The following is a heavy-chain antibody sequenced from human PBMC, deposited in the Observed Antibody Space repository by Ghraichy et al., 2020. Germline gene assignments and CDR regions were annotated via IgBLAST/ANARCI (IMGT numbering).Heavy chain of an antibody. D-gene: IGHD3-10*01. CDR2: IMHDGTTP. V-gene: IGHV3-30*02. CDR1: GFSFSDFG. J-gene: IGHJ5*02. CDR3: AKDLFPTGAAGMYPVDP. Sequence: GGSLRLSCAASGFSFSDFGINWVRQAPGKGLEWVTFIMHDGTTPYYADSVKGRFAISRDNSKNSVYLQMNSLRPEDAAMYYCAKDLFPTGAAGMYPVDPWSQGTQVVVSS.